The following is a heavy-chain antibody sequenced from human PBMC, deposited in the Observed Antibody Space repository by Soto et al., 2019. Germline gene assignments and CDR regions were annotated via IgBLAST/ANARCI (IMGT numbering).Heavy chain of an antibody. CDR1: GYTFTGYY. V-gene: IGHV1-46*03. CDR3: ARHQGVAGLDY. D-gene: IGHD6-19*01. J-gene: IGHJ4*02. CDR2: INPSGGST. Sequence: ASVKVSCKASGYTFTGYYMHWVRQAPGQGPEWMGIINPSGGSTSNAQKFQGRVTMTRDTSTSTVYMELSSLRSEDTAVYYCARHQGVAGLDYWGQGTLVTVSS.